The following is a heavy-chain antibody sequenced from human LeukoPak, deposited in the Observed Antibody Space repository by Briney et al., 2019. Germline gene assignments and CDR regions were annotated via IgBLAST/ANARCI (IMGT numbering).Heavy chain of an antibody. J-gene: IGHJ4*02. V-gene: IGHV4-39*07. D-gene: IGHD3-22*01. CDR3: ARGQRYYYDSSGTHYFDY. CDR2: IYYSGST. CDR1: GGSISSSSYY. Sequence: SETLSLTCTVSGGSISSSSYYWGWIRQPPGKGLEWIGTIYYSGSTYYNPSPKSRVTMSVDTSKNQFSLKLSSVTAADTAVYYCARGQRYYYDSSGTHYFDYWGQGTLVTVSP.